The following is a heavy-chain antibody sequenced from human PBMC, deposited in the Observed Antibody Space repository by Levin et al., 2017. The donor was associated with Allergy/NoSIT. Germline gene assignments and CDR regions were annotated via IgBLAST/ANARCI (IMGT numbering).Heavy chain of an antibody. J-gene: IGHJ4*02. CDR2: IYYSGST. D-gene: IGHD3-10*01. CDR1: GDSIGSRAFY. CDR3: ARRFAPRSNWDFDY. V-gene: IGHV4-39*01. Sequence: ASETLSLTCTVSGDSIGSRAFYWGWIRQPPGKGLEWVASIYYSGSTYYNPSLKSRVTVSVDTSKNQFSLKLTSVTAADTAIYYCARRFAPRSNWDFDYWGPGTLVTVSS.